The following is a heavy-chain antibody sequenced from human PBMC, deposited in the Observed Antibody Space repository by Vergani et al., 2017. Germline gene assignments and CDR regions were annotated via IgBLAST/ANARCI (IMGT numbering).Heavy chain of an antibody. CDR2: IYYSGST. J-gene: IGHJ6*02. D-gene: IGHD3-22*01. CDR3: ARELFYDSSGYSPSYGMDV. V-gene: IGHV4-30-4*08. Sequence: QVQLQESGPGLVKPSQTLSLTCTVSGGSISSGDYYWSWIRQPPGKGLEWIGYIYYSGSTYYNPSLKSRVTISVNTSKNQFSLKLSSVTAADTAVYYWARELFYDSSGYSPSYGMDVWGQGTTVTVCS. CDR1: GGSISSGDYY.